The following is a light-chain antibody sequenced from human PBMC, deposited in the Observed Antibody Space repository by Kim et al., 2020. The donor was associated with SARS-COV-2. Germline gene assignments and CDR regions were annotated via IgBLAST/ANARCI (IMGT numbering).Light chain of an antibody. CDR1: QDISSW. J-gene: IGKJ4*01. CDR2: AAS. CDR3: QRADSFPLG. V-gene: IGKV1-12*01. Sequence: ASGQDRLPITRRASQDISSWLAWYQQKPGKAPKLLISAASSLQSGVPSRFSGSGSGTDFTLTISSLQPEDFASYYCQRADSFPLGFGGGTKVDIK.